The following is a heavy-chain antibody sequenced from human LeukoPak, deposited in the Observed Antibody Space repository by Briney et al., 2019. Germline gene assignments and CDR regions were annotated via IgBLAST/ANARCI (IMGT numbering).Heavy chain of an antibody. CDR1: GFTFSDYE. Sequence: PGGSLRLPCTVSGFTFSDYEMNWVRQAPGKGLEWVAYISAGSGVTIDFADSVKGRFMISRDNAKNSLSLQMNSLRAEDTGFYYCVRRLRLDYWGQGTLVTVSS. CDR3: VRRLRLDY. J-gene: IGHJ4*02. D-gene: IGHD4-17*01. CDR2: ISAGSGVTI. V-gene: IGHV3-48*03.